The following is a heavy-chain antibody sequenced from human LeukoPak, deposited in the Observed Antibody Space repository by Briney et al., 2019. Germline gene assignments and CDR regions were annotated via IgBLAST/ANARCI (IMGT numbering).Heavy chain of an antibody. V-gene: IGHV3-23*01. CDR1: GFTFSSYA. J-gene: IGHJ2*01. CDR3: AGVTKRPWYFDL. Sequence: PGGSLRLSCAASGFTFSSYAMSWVRQAPGKGLEWVSAIGGSGGSTYYADSVKGRFTISRDNSKNTLYLQMNSLRAEDTAVYYCAGVTKRPWYFDLWGRGTPVTVSP. CDR2: IGGSGGST. D-gene: IGHD2-21*02.